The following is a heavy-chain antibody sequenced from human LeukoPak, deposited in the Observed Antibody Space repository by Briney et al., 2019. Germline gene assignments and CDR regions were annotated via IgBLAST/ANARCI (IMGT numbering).Heavy chain of an antibody. D-gene: IGHD5-18*01. Sequence: GGSLRLSCAASGFTVSSNYMSWVRQAPGKGLEWVSVIYSGGSTYYADSVKGRFTISRDNPKNTLYLQMNSLRAEDTAVYYCARVYVDTAMDYFDYWGQGTLVTVSS. CDR1: GFTVSSNY. V-gene: IGHV3-53*01. CDR2: IYSGGST. J-gene: IGHJ4*02. CDR3: ARVYVDTAMDYFDY.